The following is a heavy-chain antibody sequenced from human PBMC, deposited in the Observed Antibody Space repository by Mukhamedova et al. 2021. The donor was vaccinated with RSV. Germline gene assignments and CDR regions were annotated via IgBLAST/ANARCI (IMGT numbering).Heavy chain of an antibody. CDR2: ISYDGSNK. D-gene: IGHD3-10*01. V-gene: IGHV3-30*04. J-gene: IGHJ4*02. CDR3: AGDRADLRDY. Sequence: GKGLEWVAVISYDGSNKYYADSVKGRFTISRDNSKNTLYLQMNSLRAEDTAVYYCAGDRADLRDYWGQGTLVTVSS.